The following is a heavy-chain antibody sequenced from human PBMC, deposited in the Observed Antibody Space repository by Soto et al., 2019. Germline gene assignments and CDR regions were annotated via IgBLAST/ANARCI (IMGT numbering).Heavy chain of an antibody. CDR3: ASDCSGGSCQGYYYYYGMDV. Sequence: GASVKVSCKACGYTFTGYYMHWVRQAPGQGLEWMGWINPNSGGTNYAQKFQGRVTMTRDTSISTAYMELSRLRSDDTAVYYCASDCSGGSCQGYYYYYGMDVWGQGTTVTVSS. J-gene: IGHJ6*02. CDR2: INPNSGGT. V-gene: IGHV1-2*02. CDR1: GYTFTGYY. D-gene: IGHD2-15*01.